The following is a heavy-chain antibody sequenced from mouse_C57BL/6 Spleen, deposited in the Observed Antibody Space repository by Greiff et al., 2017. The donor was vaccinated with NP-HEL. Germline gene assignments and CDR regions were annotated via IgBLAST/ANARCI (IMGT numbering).Heavy chain of an antibody. CDR2: ISSGGDYI. D-gene: IGHD1-1*01. CDR1: GFTFSSYA. V-gene: IGHV5-9-1*02. Sequence: EVMLVESGEGLVKPGGSLKLSCAASGFTFSSYAMSWVRQTPEKRLEWVAYISSGGDYIYYADTVKGRFTISRDNARNTLYLQMSSLKSEDTAMYYCTSITTDAWFAYWGQGTLVTVSA. J-gene: IGHJ3*01. CDR3: TSITTDAWFAY.